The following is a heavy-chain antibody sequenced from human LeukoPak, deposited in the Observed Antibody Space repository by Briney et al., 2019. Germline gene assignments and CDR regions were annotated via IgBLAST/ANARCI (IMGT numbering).Heavy chain of an antibody. D-gene: IGHD6-19*01. J-gene: IGHJ4*02. CDR3: ARGLAVAADY. Sequence: SETLSLTCAVYGGSFSGYYWSWIRQPPGKGLEWIGEINHSGSTNYNPSLKSRVTISVDTSKNQFPLKLSSVTAADTAVYYCARGLAVAADYWGQGTLVTVSS. CDR1: GGSFSGYY. CDR2: INHSGST. V-gene: IGHV4-34*01.